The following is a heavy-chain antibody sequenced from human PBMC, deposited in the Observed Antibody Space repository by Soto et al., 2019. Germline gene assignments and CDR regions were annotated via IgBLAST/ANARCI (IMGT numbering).Heavy chain of an antibody. CDR2: MRADSGDS. D-gene: IGHD4-4*01. CDR1: GDTYNNFD. V-gene: IGHV1-8*01. CDR3: ASYSRGQGSVS. J-gene: IGHJ5*02. Sequence: QVQLVQSGAEVKKPGAAVKVSCKPFGDTYNNFDINWVRQATGQGPGWVGWMRADSGDSGHPQKFQGRLTLTRDTPVTTLSMALRNLRVEDRAVYYWASYSRGQGSVSWGQGPLITVSS.